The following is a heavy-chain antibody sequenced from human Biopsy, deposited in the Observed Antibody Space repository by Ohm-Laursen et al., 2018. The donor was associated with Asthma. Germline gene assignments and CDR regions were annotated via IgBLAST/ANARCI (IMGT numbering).Heavy chain of an antibody. V-gene: IGHV4-39*01. J-gene: IGHJ4*02. CDR2: ISYTGSA. Sequence: SETLSLTCTVSGGSMSSSSYYWGWIRQPPGKGLEWMGSISYTGSAYHNPSLKSRLTISVDTSKNHFSLKLSLVTAADTAVYYCARHWDWGSFFDYWGQGTPVTVSS. CDR3: ARHWDWGSFFDY. D-gene: IGHD7-27*01. CDR1: GGSMSSSSYY.